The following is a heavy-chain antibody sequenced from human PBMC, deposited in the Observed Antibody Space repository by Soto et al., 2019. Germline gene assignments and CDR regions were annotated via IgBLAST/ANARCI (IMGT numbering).Heavy chain of an antibody. CDR2: ISYDGSNK. D-gene: IGHD3-3*01. V-gene: IGHV3-30*18. J-gene: IGHJ6*02. Sequence: GGSLRLSCAASGFTFSSYGMHWVRQAPGKGLEWVAVISYDGSNKYYADSVKGRFTISRDNSKNTLYLQMNSLRAEDTAVYYCAKSGAYDFWSGYPFYYYGMDVWGQGTTVTVSS. CDR1: GFTFSSYG. CDR3: AKSGAYDFWSGYPFYYYGMDV.